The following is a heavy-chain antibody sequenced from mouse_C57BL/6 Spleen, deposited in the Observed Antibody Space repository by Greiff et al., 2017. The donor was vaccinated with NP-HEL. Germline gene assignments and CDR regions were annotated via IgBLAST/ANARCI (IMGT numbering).Heavy chain of an antibody. D-gene: IGHD2-12*01. CDR3: ARGGAYYSIYYAMDY. CDR1: GFYFTDYY. Sequence: EVQLQQSGPELVKPGASVKLSCQASGFYFTDYYMHWVKQRNEQGLEWIGMIDPDDGQTTYAPKFQGKATLTADTSSNPAYLQLSSLTSEDTAVYYCARGGAYYSIYYAMDYWGQGTSVTGSS. J-gene: IGHJ4*01. V-gene: IGHV14-2*01. CDR2: IDPDDGQT.